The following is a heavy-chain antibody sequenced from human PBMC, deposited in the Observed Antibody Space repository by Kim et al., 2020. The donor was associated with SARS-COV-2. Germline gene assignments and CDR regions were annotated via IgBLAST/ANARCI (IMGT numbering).Heavy chain of an antibody. Sequence: GGSLRLSCAASGFTFRNHAMTWVPQAPGKGLEWVSAISGSGDYTYYAGSVKGRFTISRDNSKNTLYLQMNSLRAEDTAVYYCAKDDTLSYGGRPFGMDVWGLGTTVIVSS. CDR3: AKDDTLSYGGRPFGMDV. D-gene: IGHD4-17*01. CDR2: ISGSGDYT. J-gene: IGHJ6*02. V-gene: IGHV3-23*01. CDR1: GFTFRNHA.